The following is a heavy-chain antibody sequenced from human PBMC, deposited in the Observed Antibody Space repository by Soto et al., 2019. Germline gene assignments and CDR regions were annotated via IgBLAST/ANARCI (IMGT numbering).Heavy chain of an antibody. CDR3: ARGGVSTRTFDY. V-gene: IGHV5-51*01. CDR2: IYPSDSDT. CDR1: GYNFAGYW. D-gene: IGHD3-3*01. J-gene: IGHJ4*02. Sequence: PGESLKISCKGSGYNFAGYWIAWVRQMPGKGLELMGIIYPSDSDTRYRPSFQGQVTISADKSISSAYLQWSSLWASDTAMYYCARGGVSTRTFDYWGQGTPVTVSS.